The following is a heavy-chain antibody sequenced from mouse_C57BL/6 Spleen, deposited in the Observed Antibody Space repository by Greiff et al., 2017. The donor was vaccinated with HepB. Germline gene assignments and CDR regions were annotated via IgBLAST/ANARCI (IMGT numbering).Heavy chain of an antibody. Sequence: VQLQQSGPELVKPGASVKISCKASGYSLTDYKMNWVKQSNGKSLEWIGVINPNYGTTIYNQKFKGKATLTVDQSSSTAYMQLNSLTSEDSAVYYCARGYYGSSSAYYFDYWGQGTTLTVSS. J-gene: IGHJ2*01. CDR1: GYSLTDYK. CDR2: INPNYGTT. CDR3: ARGYYGSSSAYYFDY. V-gene: IGHV1-39*01. D-gene: IGHD1-1*01.